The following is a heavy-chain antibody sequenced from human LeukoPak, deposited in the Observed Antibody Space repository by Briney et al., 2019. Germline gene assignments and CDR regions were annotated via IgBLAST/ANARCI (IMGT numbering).Heavy chain of an antibody. CDR3: VKAIRPFNSGNYYSCLDY. CDR2: NNGDGSTT. V-gene: IGHV3-74*01. Sequence: GGSLRLSCVASGFSLSGYWMYWVRQAPGKGLMYISRNNGDGSTTNYADVVKGRFTMSRDNSKNTLHLQMNSLRAEDTALYYCVKAIRPFNSGNYYSCLDYWGQGSLVTVSS. CDR1: GFSLSGYW. J-gene: IGHJ4*02. D-gene: IGHD3-22*01.